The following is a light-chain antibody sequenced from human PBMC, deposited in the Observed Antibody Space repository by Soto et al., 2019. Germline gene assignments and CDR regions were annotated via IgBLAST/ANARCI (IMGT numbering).Light chain of an antibody. Sequence: DIQMTESPSTLSASVGDRVRITCRASQGISTYLNWYQQKPGKAPKLLIYAASTLQSGVPSRFSGSGSGTEFTLTISSLQPEDFATYYCQQLKSNLITFGQGTRLEIK. V-gene: IGKV1-9*01. CDR2: AAS. CDR3: QQLKSNLIT. J-gene: IGKJ5*01. CDR1: QGISTY.